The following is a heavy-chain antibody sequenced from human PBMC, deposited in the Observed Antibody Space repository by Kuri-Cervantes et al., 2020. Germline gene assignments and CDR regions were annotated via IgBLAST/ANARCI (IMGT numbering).Heavy chain of an antibody. V-gene: IGHV4-59*12. CDR2: IYYSGST. D-gene: IGHD1-26*01. CDR1: GGSISSYY. CDR3: ARNGVQWQRTWFDP. J-gene: IGHJ5*02. Sequence: SETLPLTCTVSGGSISSYYWSWIRQPPGKGLEWIGYIYYSGSTNYNPSLKSRVTISVDTSKNQFSLKLRSVTAADTAVYYCARNGVQWQRTWFDPWGQGTLVTVSS.